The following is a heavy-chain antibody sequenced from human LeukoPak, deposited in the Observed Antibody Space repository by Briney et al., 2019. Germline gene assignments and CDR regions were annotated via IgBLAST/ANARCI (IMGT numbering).Heavy chain of an antibody. J-gene: IGHJ4*02. Sequence: SATLSLTCTVSGDSVYYWNWIRPPAGKGLEWIGRLYNNESTWSNPSLKSRVSMSIDTSKNQFSLKLSSVTAADAAVYYCARDIGNHFGGLDHYYYDYWGPGTLVTVSS. CDR3: ARDIGNHFGGLDHYYYDY. V-gene: IGHV4-4*07. D-gene: IGHD2-15*01. CDR1: GDSVYY. CDR2: LYNNEST.